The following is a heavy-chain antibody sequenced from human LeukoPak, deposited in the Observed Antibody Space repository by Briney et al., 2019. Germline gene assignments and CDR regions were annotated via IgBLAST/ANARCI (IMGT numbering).Heavy chain of an antibody. CDR3: ATGEIVDLSYMDV. J-gene: IGHJ6*03. Sequence: RASVKISCKASGYTFTEYYIHWVRQAPGKGLEWMGRVDPEDGEIIYAEKLQGRVTLSADTSIDTAYMELSSLRSEDTAVYYCATGEIVDLSYMDVWGKGTTVTVSS. D-gene: IGHD2-15*01. CDR1: GYTFTEYY. V-gene: IGHV1-69-2*01. CDR2: VDPEDGEI.